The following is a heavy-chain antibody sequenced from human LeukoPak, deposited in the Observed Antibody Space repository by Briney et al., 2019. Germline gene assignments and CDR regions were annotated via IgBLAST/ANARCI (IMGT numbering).Heavy chain of an antibody. D-gene: IGHD3-9*01. CDR3: AKDRGYYDILTGFDY. CDR2: ISGSGGST. Sequence: PGGSLRLSCAASGFTFSSYAMSWVRQAPGEGLEWVSAISGSGGSTYYADSVKGRFTISRDNSKNTLYLQMNSLRAEGTAVYYCAKDRGYYDILTGFDYWGQGTLVTVSS. J-gene: IGHJ4*02. CDR1: GFTFSSYA. V-gene: IGHV3-23*01.